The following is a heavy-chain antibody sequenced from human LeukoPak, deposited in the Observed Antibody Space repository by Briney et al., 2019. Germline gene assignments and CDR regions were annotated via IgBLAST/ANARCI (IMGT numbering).Heavy chain of an antibody. CDR3: ARDGNSGSYRFDY. Sequence: PGGSLRLSCAASGFTFSSYSMNWVRQAPEKGLEWVSSISSSSSYIYYADSVKGRFTIPRDNAKNSLYLQMNSLRAEDTAVYYCARDGNSGSYRFDYWGQGTLVTVSS. D-gene: IGHD1-26*01. V-gene: IGHV3-21*01. CDR2: ISSSSSYI. CDR1: GFTFSSYS. J-gene: IGHJ4*02.